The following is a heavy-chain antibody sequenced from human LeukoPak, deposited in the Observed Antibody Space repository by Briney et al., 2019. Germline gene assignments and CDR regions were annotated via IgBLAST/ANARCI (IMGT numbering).Heavy chain of an antibody. Sequence: ASVKVSCKVSGYTLTELSMHWVRQAPGKGLEWMGGFDPEDGETIYAQKFQGRVTMTEDPSTDTAYMELSSLRSEDTAVYYCATAPCTSCYKGSYYYYYGMDVWGQGTTVTVSS. CDR1: GYTLTELS. D-gene: IGHD2-2*02. CDR3: ATAPCTSCYKGSYYYYYGMDV. CDR2: FDPEDGET. J-gene: IGHJ6*02. V-gene: IGHV1-24*01.